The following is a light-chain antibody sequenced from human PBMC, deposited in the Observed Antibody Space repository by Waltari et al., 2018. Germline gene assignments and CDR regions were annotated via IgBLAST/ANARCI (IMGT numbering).Light chain of an antibody. CDR2: EDR. Sequence: ITCSGDALPKKYAYWYQQKSGQAPVLVIYEDRKRASGIPERFSGSSSGTTATLTISGAQVEDEADYYCYSTDITGNRRVFGGGTKVTVL. V-gene: IGLV3-10*01. CDR3: YSTDITGNRRV. J-gene: IGLJ2*01. CDR1: ALPKKY.